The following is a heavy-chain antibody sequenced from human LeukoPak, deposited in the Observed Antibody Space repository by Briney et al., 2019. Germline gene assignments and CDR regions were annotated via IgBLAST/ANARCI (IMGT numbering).Heavy chain of an antibody. V-gene: IGHV5-51*01. CDR3: ARPKLDCSSTSCSDDAFDI. D-gene: IGHD2-2*01. CDR2: IYPGDSDT. J-gene: IGHJ3*02. CDR1: GYSFTSYW. Sequence: NRGESLKISCKGSGYSFTSYWIGWVRQMPGKGLEWMGIIYPGDSDTRYSPSFQGQVTISADKSISTAYLQWSSLQASDTAMYYCARPKLDCSSTSCSDDAFDIWGQGTMVTVSS.